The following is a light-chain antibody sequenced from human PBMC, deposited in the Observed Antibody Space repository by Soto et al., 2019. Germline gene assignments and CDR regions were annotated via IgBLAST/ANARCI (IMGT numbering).Light chain of an antibody. Sequence: DIVMTQSPATLSVSPRERATLSCRASQRISSNLAWYQQKPGQAPRLLIYGASTRATGIPERFSGSGSGTEFTLTISSLQSEDFAVYYCQQYNNWPPAYTFGQGTKVEIK. CDR2: GAS. CDR1: QRISSN. CDR3: QQYNNWPPAYT. V-gene: IGKV3-15*01. J-gene: IGKJ2*01.